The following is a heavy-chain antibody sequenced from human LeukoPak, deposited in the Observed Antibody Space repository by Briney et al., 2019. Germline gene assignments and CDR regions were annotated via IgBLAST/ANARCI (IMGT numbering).Heavy chain of an antibody. J-gene: IGHJ5*02. CDR1: GYTFTSYY. Sequence: ASVKVSCKASGYTFTSYYMHWVRQAPGQGLEWMGIINPSGGSTSYAQKFQGRVTMARDTSTSTVYMEPSSLRSEDTAVYYCARAVERATSYCSGGSCYWVVLPNNWFDPWGQGTLVTVSS. CDR3: ARAVERATSYCSGGSCYWVVLPNNWFDP. V-gene: IGHV1-46*01. CDR2: INPSGGST. D-gene: IGHD2-15*01.